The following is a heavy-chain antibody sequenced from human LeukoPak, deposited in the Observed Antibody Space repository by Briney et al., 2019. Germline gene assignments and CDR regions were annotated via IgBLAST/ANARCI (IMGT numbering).Heavy chain of an antibody. D-gene: IGHD3-9*01. V-gene: IGHV1-8*01. Sequence: ASAKVSCKASGYTFTSYDINWVRQATGQGLEWMGWMNPNSGNTGYAQKFQGRVTMTRNTSISTAYMELSSLRSEDTAVYYCARGPRYFDWLWYYYYGMDVWGQGTTVTVSS. CDR2: MNPNSGNT. CDR3: ARGPRYFDWLWYYYYGMDV. J-gene: IGHJ6*02. CDR1: GYTFTSYD.